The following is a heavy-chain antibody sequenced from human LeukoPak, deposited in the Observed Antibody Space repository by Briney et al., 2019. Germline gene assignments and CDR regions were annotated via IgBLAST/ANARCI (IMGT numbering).Heavy chain of an antibody. J-gene: IGHJ1*01. CDR2: SSAYNDNA. CDR1: GYTFTNYG. V-gene: IGHV1-18*01. Sequence: ASVKVSCKAPGYTFTNYGVSWLRQPPGQGLEWMGWSSAYNDNANYAQKVQGRVTMTIDTSTGTAYMELRSLRSDDTAVYYCARDKKYSSSDRYFQHWGQGTLVTVSS. D-gene: IGHD3-22*01. CDR3: ARDKKYSSSDRYFQH.